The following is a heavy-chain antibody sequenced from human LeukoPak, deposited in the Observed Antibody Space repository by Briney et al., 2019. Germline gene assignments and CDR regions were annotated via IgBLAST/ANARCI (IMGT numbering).Heavy chain of an antibody. Sequence: GGSLRLSCAASGFTFSSYSMNWVRQAPGKGLEWVSSISSSSSYIYYADSVKGRFTISRDNAKNSLYLQMNSLRAEDAAVYYCARGAYYSNYEALDYWGQGTLVTVSS. V-gene: IGHV3-21*01. J-gene: IGHJ4*02. CDR3: ARGAYYSNYEALDY. CDR2: ISSSSSYI. D-gene: IGHD4-11*01. CDR1: GFTFSSYS.